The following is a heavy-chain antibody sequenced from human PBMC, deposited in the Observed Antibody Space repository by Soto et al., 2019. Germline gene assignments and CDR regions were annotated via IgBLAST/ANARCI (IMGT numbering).Heavy chain of an antibody. CDR1: GGTFSSYA. CDR3: ARNYYDSSGYYGLVAFDI. Sequence: QVQLVQSGAEVKKPGSSVKVSCKASGGTFSSYAISWVRQAPGQGLEWMGGIIPIFGTANYAQKFQGRVRITAEESTSTAYMELSSLRSEDTAVYYCARNYYDSSGYYGLVAFDIWGQGTMVTVSS. CDR2: IIPIFGTA. J-gene: IGHJ3*02. D-gene: IGHD3-22*01. V-gene: IGHV1-69*01.